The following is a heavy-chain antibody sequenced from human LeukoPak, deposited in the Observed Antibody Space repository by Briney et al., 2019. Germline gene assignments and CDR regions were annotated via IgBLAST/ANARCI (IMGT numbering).Heavy chain of an antibody. CDR2: INYSGRT. D-gene: IGHD3-10*01. CDR3: ARVKTRLGSGGRYYFDY. CDR1: GGSFSGYY. Sequence: ETLSLTCAVYGGSFSGYYWSWVRQPPGKGLGWSGEINYSGRTNYNACLKTRVTISVAPSKHQFSLYLSSVTAADTAVYYCARVKTRLGSGGRYYFDYWGQGTLVTVSS. V-gene: IGHV4-34*01. J-gene: IGHJ4*02.